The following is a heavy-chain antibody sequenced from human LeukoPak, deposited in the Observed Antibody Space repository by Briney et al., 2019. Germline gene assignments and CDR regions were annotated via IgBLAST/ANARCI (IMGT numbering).Heavy chain of an antibody. CDR1: GGSFSGYY. CDR2: INHSGST. V-gene: IGHV4-34*01. D-gene: IGHD6-19*01. Sequence: SETLSLTCAVYGGSFSGYYWSWIRQPPGKGLEWIGEINHSGSTNYNPSLKSRVTISVDTSKNQFSLKLSSVTAADTAVYYCASWGWYGRGNYYFDYWGQGTLVTVSS. CDR3: ASWGWYGRGNYYFDY. J-gene: IGHJ4*02.